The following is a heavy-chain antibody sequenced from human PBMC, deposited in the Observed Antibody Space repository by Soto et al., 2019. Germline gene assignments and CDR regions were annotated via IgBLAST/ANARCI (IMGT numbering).Heavy chain of an antibody. CDR3: ARVDGDFGVVHTTYYYYMDV. CDR1: GFTFSSYA. CDR2: ISSNGCST. V-gene: IGHV3-64*01. Sequence: GGSLRLSCAASGFTFSSYAMHWVRRAPGKGLEYVSAISSNGCSTYYANSVKGRFTISRDNSKNTLYLQMGSLRAEDMAVYYCARVDGDFGVVHTTYYYYMDVWGKGTTVTVSS. J-gene: IGHJ6*03. D-gene: IGHD3-3*01.